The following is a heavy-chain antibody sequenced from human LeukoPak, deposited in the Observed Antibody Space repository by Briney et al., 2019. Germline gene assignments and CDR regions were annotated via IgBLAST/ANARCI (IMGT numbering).Heavy chain of an antibody. CDR2: ISSSGSTI. CDR1: GFTFSDYY. Sequence: GGSLRFSCAASGFTFSDYYMSWIRQAPGKGLEWVSYISSSGSTIYYADSVKGRFTISRDNAKNSLYLQMNSLRAEDTAVYYCARVMYYYDSSGQTYYFDYWGQGTLVTVSS. D-gene: IGHD3-22*01. V-gene: IGHV3-11*04. J-gene: IGHJ4*02. CDR3: ARVMYYYDSSGQTYYFDY.